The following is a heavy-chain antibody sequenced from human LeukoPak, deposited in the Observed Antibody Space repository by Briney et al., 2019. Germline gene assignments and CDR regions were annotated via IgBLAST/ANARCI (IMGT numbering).Heavy chain of an antibody. J-gene: IGHJ4*02. D-gene: IGHD4/OR15-4a*01. CDR2: ISGSGGST. Sequence: QPGGTLRLSCAASGFTFSSYGMSWVRQAPGKGLEWVSAISGSGGSTFYADSVKGRFTFSRDNSKNTLYLQMNSLRAEDTAVYYCARRAGAYSHPYDYWGQGTLVTVPS. V-gene: IGHV3-23*01. CDR3: ARRAGAYSHPYDY. CDR1: GFTFSSYG.